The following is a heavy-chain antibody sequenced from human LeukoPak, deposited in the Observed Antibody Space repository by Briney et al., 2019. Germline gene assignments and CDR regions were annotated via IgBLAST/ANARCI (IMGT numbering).Heavy chain of an antibody. CDR1: GFTFSGSA. CDR2: IRSKANSYAT. D-gene: IGHD3-16*02. Sequence: GGSLRLSCAASGFTFSGSALHWVRQASGKGLEWVGRIRSKANSYATAYAASVKGRFTISRDDSKNTAYLQMNSLKTEDTAVYYCTRPVTGYYYYMDVWGKGTTVTVSS. J-gene: IGHJ6*03. CDR3: TRPVTGYYYYMDV. V-gene: IGHV3-73*01.